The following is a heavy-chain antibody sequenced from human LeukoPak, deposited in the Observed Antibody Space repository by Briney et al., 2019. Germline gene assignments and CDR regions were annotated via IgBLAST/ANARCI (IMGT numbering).Heavy chain of an antibody. CDR3: ATASVPGAIEGPFDALDI. D-gene: IGHD2-2*02. Sequence: SVKVSCKPSGDSFSYYAIHWVRQAPGQGLEWMGGIIPIFATTNYAQRFQGRVTITTDESTTTAYMELSSLRSEDTAVYYCATASVPGAIEGPFDALDIWGQGTMVTVSS. V-gene: IGHV1-69*05. CDR1: GDSFSYYA. CDR2: IIPIFATT. J-gene: IGHJ3*02.